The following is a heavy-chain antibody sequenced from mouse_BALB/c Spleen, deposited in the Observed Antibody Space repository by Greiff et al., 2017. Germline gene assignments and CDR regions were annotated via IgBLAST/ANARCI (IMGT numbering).Heavy chain of an antibody. CDR2: IWAGGST. CDR1: GFSLTSYG. J-gene: IGHJ4*01. D-gene: IGHD4-1*01. CDR3: ARERRLGLAMDY. Sequence: VQLQESGPGLVAPSQSLSISCTASGFSLTSYGVHWVRQPPGKGLEWLGVIWAGGSTNYNSALMSRLSISKDNSKSQVFLKMNSLQTDDTAMYYCARERRLGLAMDYWGQGTSVTVSS. V-gene: IGHV2-9*02.